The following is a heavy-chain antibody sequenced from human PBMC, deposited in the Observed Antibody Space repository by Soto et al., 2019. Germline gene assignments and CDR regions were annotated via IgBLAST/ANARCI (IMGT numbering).Heavy chain of an antibody. V-gene: IGHV4-34*01. Sequence: PSETLSLTCAVYGGSFSGYYWSWIRQPPGKGLEWIGEINHSGSTNYNPSLKSRVTISVDTSKNQFSLKLSSVTAADTAVYYCAGGPIAARDYYYGMDVWGQGTTVTVSS. J-gene: IGHJ6*02. CDR1: GGSFSGYY. CDR3: AGGPIAARDYYYGMDV. D-gene: IGHD6-6*01. CDR2: INHSGST.